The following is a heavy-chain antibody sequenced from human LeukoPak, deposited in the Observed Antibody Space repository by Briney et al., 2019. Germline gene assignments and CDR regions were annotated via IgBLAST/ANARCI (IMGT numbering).Heavy chain of an antibody. CDR1: GGSISSSSDY. J-gene: IGHJ4*02. Sequence: SETLSLTCTVSGGSISSSSDYWGWIRQPPGKGLEWIGSIYYSGSTYYNPSLKSRVTISVDTSKNQFSLKLSSVTAADTAVYYCARLNGYHNYFDYWGQGTLVTVSS. CDR2: IYYSGST. D-gene: IGHD2-2*01. V-gene: IGHV4-39*01. CDR3: ARLNGYHNYFDY.